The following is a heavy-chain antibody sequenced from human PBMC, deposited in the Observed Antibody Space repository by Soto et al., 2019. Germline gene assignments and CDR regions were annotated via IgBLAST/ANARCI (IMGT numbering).Heavy chain of an antibody. Sequence: GGSLRLSCAASGFTFSDHYMDWVRQVPGKGLEWVGRIRKKANSYTKEYAASVKGRFTISRDDSKNSMYLQMNSLKTEDTAVYFCAKISTTSYFDFWGQGTLVTVSS. D-gene: IGHD4-17*01. CDR3: AKISTTSYFDF. CDR1: GFTFSDHY. V-gene: IGHV3-72*01. J-gene: IGHJ4*02. CDR2: IRKKANSYTK.